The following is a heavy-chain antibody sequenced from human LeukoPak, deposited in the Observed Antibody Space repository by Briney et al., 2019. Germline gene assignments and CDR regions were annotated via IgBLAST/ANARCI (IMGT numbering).Heavy chain of an antibody. D-gene: IGHD3-10*02. J-gene: IGHJ3*02. CDR2: INWNGGST. CDR3: ARDMLLEGAFDI. Sequence: GGSLRLSCEVSGFTFDDHAINWVRQAPGKGLEWVANINWNGGSTGYGDSVKGRFTISRDNTKNSVFLQMHSLRGDDTAFYYCARDMLLEGAFDIWGQGTMAIVSS. CDR1: GFTFDDHA. V-gene: IGHV3-20*04.